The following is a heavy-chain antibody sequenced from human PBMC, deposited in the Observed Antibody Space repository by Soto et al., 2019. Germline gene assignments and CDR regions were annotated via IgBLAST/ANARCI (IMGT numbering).Heavy chain of an antibody. CDR2: INASNGNT. D-gene: IGHD6-13*01. J-gene: IGHJ3*02. V-gene: IGHV1-3*01. CDR1: GYTFTSYA. CDR3: TRYIAEVGKGPNNAFDI. Sequence: ASVKVSCKASGYTFTSYAMHWVRQAPGQRLEWMGWINASNGNTKYSQKFQGRVTITRDKSASTAYMELSSLRYEDTAVYYCTRYIAEVGKGPNNAFDIWGQGTMVTVSS.